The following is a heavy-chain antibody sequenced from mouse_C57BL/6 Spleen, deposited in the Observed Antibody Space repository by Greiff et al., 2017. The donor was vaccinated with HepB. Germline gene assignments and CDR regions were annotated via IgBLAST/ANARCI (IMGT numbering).Heavy chain of an antibody. CDR1: GFSFNTYA. V-gene: IGHV10-1*01. D-gene: IGHD1-1*02. Sequence: EVQRVESGGGLVQPKGSLKLSCAASGFSFNTYAMNWVRQAPGKGLEWVARIRSKSNNYATYYADSVKDRFTISRDDSESMLYLQMNNLKTEDTAMYYCVRHGGNYRYDYWGQGTSVTVSS. CDR3: VRHGGNYRYDY. CDR2: IRSKSNNYAT. J-gene: IGHJ4*01.